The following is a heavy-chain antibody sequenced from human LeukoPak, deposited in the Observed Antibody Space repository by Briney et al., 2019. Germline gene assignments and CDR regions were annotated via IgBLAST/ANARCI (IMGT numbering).Heavy chain of an antibody. D-gene: IGHD2-2*01. CDR3: ARVRSGTSCYD. V-gene: IGHV3-21*01. J-gene: IGHJ4*02. Sequence: GGSLRLSCAASGFTFSSYSMNWVRQAPGKGLEWVSSIRSSSSYIYYADSVKGRFTISRDNAKNSLYLQMNSLRAEDTAVYYCARVRSGTSCYDWGQGTLVTVSS. CDR1: GFTFSSYS. CDR2: IRSSSSYI.